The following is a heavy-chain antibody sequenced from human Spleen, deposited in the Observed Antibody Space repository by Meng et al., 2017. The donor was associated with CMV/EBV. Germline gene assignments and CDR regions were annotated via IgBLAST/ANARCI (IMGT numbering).Heavy chain of an antibody. V-gene: IGHV4-34*12. Sequence: GSLRLSCAVYGGSFSGYYWSWVRQSPGKGLEWIGEILHHGSSNYNPSLKSRVTVSVDPSKNQFSLKLTSVTAADTALYFCARRQCSRSNCFPTFDFWGQGTQVTVSS. CDR1: GGSFSGYY. J-gene: IGHJ4*02. D-gene: IGHD4-11*01. CDR3: ARRQCSRSNCFPTFDF. CDR2: ILHHGSS.